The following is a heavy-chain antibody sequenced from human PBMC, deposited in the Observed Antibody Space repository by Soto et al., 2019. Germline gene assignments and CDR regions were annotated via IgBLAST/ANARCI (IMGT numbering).Heavy chain of an antibody. Sequence: GSLRLSCAASGFTFSSYAMHWVRQAPGKGLEWVAVISYDGSNKYYADSVKGRFTISRDNSKNTLYLQMNSLRAEDTAVYYCARVYYDSSGYSGPLVYWGQGTLVTVSS. CDR1: GFTFSSYA. D-gene: IGHD3-22*01. J-gene: IGHJ4*02. CDR2: ISYDGSNK. CDR3: ARVYYDSSGYSGPLVY. V-gene: IGHV3-30-3*01.